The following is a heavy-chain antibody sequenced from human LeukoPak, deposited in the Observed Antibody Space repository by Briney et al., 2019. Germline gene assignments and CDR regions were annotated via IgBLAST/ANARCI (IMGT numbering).Heavy chain of an antibody. CDR2: ISGSGGST. CDR1: GFTFSSYA. V-gene: IGHV3-23*01. CDR3: ARDAEDSSGWYGGWYFDY. D-gene: IGHD6-19*01. Sequence: PGGSLRLSCAASGFTFSSYAMSWVRQAPGKGLEWVSAISGSGGSTYYADSVKGRFTISRDNAKNSLYLQMNSLRAEDRAMYYCARDAEDSSGWYGGWYFDYWGQGTLVTVSS. J-gene: IGHJ4*02.